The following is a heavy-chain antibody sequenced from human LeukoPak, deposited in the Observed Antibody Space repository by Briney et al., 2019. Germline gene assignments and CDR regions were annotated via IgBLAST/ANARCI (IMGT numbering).Heavy chain of an antibody. D-gene: IGHD3-22*01. CDR2: IYISGST. CDR3: ARGNYDSTGYYYMGDTLDI. V-gene: IGHV4-4*07. CDR1: GGSITNYY. J-gene: IGHJ3*02. Sequence: SETLSLTCTVSGGSITNYYWNWIRQPAGKGLEWIGHIYISGSTNYIPSLKSRVTMSVDTSKNQFSLKVNSGTAADTAVYYCARGNYDSTGYYYMGDTLDIWGQGTMVTVSS.